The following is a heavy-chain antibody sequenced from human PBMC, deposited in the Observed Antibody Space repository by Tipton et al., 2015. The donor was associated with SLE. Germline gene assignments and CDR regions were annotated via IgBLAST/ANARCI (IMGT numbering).Heavy chain of an antibody. Sequence: TLSLTCTVSGGSISTYYWSWIRQPPGKGLEWIEYIYYSGSTNYNPSLKSRVTISVDTSKNQFSLKLSSVTAADTALYYCARAGQQLVVRGAFDIWGQGTMVTVSS. CDR2: IYYSGST. J-gene: IGHJ3*02. CDR1: GGSISTYY. V-gene: IGHV4-59*08. CDR3: ARAGQQLVVRGAFDI. D-gene: IGHD6-13*01.